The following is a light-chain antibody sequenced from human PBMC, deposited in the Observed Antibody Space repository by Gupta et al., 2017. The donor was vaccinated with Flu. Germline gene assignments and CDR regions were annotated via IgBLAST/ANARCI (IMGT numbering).Light chain of an antibody. CDR2: EVS. CDR3: SSYTSSSTYV. CDR1: SSDVGTYNR. V-gene: IGLV2-18*02. J-gene: IGLJ1*01. Sequence: QSALTQPPSVSGSPGQSLTIPCTGTSSDVGTYNRVSWYQQPPGTAPKLMIYEVSNRPSGVPDLFSGSKSGNTASLTISGLQGEDEAYYYCSSYTSSSTYVFGTGTKVTVL.